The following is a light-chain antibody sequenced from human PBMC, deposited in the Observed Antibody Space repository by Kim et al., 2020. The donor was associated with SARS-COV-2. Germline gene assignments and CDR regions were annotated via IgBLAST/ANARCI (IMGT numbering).Light chain of an antibody. CDR2: DVT. V-gene: IGLV2-14*03. Sequence: QSVLTQPASVSGSPGQSITISCTGTSSDVGNYNYVSWYQHHPGEAPKVMIYDVTKRPSGVSNRFFGSKSGNTASLTIFGLQTEDEADYYCCSYASSGTLIFGGGTQLTVL. J-gene: IGLJ2*01. CDR1: SSDVGNYNY. CDR3: CSYASSGTLI.